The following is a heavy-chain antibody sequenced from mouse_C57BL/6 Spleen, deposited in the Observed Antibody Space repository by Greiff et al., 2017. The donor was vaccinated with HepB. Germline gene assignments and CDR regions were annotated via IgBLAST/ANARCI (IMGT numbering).Heavy chain of an antibody. CDR2: INPYNGDT. J-gene: IGHJ1*03. D-gene: IGHD1-1*01. CDR3: ARVGSSPWYFDV. V-gene: IGHV1-20*01. CDR1: GYSFTGYF. Sequence: EVKLEESGPELVKPGDSVKISCKASGYSFTGYFMNWVMQSHGKSLEWIGRINPYNGDTFYNQKFKGKATLTVDKSSSTAHMGLRSLTSEDSAVYYCARVGSSPWYFDVWGTGTTVTVSS.